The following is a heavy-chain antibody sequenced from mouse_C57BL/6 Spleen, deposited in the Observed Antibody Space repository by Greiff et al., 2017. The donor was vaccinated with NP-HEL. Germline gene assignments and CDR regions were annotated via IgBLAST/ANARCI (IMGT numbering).Heavy chain of an antibody. D-gene: IGHD2-4*01. J-gene: IGHJ4*01. CDR3: TIYYDYDGYAMDY. CDR2: ISSGGDYI. CDR1: GFTFSSYA. Sequence: EVKLMESGEGLVKPGGSLKLSCAASGFTFSSYAMSWVRQTPEKRLEWVAYISSGGDYIYYADTVKGRFTISRDNARNTLYLQMSSLKSEDTAMYYCTIYYDYDGYAMDYWGQGTSVTVSS. V-gene: IGHV5-9-1*02.